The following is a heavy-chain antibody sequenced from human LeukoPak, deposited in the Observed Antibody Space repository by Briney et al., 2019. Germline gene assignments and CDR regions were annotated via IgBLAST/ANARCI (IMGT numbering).Heavy chain of an antibody. Sequence: ASVKVSCKASGYTFTSYGISWVRQAPGQGLEWMGWISAYNGNTNYAQKLQGRVIMTTDTSTSTAYMELRSLRSDDTAVYYCARDQWGYYYDSSGYYSVDAFDIWGQGTMVTVSS. V-gene: IGHV1-18*01. J-gene: IGHJ3*02. CDR2: ISAYNGNT. D-gene: IGHD3-22*01. CDR1: GYTFTSYG. CDR3: ARDQWGYYYDSSGYYSVDAFDI.